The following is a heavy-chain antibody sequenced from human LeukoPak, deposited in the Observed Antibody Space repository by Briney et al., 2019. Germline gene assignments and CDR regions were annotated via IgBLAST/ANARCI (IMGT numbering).Heavy chain of an antibody. CDR2: ISGSGIRT. CDR3: AKDQAPYGDYGRYYFDY. J-gene: IGHJ4*02. Sequence: PGGSLRLPCAGSGFTFSSYAMSWVRQAPGKGLEWVSAISGSGIRTYYADSVKGRFTISRDNSKNTLYLQMNSLRAEDTAVYYCAKDQAPYGDYGRYYFDYWGQGTLVTVSS. D-gene: IGHD4-17*01. CDR1: GFTFSSYA. V-gene: IGHV3-23*01.